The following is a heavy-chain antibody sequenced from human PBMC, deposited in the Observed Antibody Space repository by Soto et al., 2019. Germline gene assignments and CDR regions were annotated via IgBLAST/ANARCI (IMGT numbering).Heavy chain of an antibody. CDR2: IRDDGSDT. Sequence: PGGSLRLSCAASGFTFSNYAMTWVRQAPGKGLEWVSTIRDDGSDTYYADSGKGRFTISRDNSKNTLYLQMNSLRAEDTAVYYCAKDRAPYSSGWLVWYGMDVWGQGTTVTVSS. D-gene: IGHD6-19*01. CDR3: AKDRAPYSSGWLVWYGMDV. V-gene: IGHV3-23*01. J-gene: IGHJ6*02. CDR1: GFTFSNYA.